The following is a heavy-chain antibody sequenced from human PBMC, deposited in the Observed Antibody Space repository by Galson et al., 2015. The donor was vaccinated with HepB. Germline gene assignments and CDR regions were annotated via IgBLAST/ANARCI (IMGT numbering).Heavy chain of an antibody. Sequence: SLRLSCAASGFTFSSYSMSWVRQVPGKGLEWVANIKQDGSEKYYVDSVKGRFTISRDNAENSLYLQMNSLRAEDTAVYYCARCDYGDYEYYGMDVWGQGTTVTVSS. CDR1: GFTFSSYS. CDR3: ARCDYGDYEYYGMDV. D-gene: IGHD4-17*01. V-gene: IGHV3-7*01. J-gene: IGHJ6*02. CDR2: IKQDGSEK.